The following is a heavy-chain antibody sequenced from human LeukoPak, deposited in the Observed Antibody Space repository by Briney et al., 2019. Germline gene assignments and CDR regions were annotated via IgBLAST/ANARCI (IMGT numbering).Heavy chain of an antibody. V-gene: IGHV3-21*01. D-gene: IGHD2-21*02. J-gene: IGHJ5*02. Sequence: GGSLRLSCAASGFTFSSYSMNWVRQAPGKGLEWVSSISSSSSYIYYADSVKGRFTISRDNAKNSLYLQMNSLRAEDTAVYYCAKDALAYCGGDCYVNWFDPWGQGTLVTVSS. CDR1: GFTFSSYS. CDR3: AKDALAYCGGDCYVNWFDP. CDR2: ISSSSSYI.